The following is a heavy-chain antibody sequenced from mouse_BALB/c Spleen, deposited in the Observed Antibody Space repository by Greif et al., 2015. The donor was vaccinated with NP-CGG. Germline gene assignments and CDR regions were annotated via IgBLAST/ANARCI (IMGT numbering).Heavy chain of an antibody. Sequence: DLVKPGASVKLSCKASGYTFTSYWINWIKQRPGQGLEWIGRIAPGSGSTYYNEMFKGKATLTVDTSSSTAYIQLSSLSSEDSAVYFCAREVRRFDYWGQGTTLTVSS. CDR3: AREVRRFDY. CDR1: GYTFTSYW. CDR2: IAPGSGST. V-gene: IGHV1S41*01. D-gene: IGHD2-14*01. J-gene: IGHJ2*01.